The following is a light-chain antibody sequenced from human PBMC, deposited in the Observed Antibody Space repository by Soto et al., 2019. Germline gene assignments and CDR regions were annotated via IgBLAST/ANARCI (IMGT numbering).Light chain of an antibody. CDR1: RSDVGGYNY. CDR3: SSYTTSNTRQIV. V-gene: IGLV2-14*03. J-gene: IGLJ1*01. CDR2: DVS. Sequence: QSVVTLPASVSGSPGQSITVSCTGTRSDVGGYNYVSWYQHHPGKAPKLMIFDVSNRPSGVSNRFSGSKSGNTASLTISELQPEDEADYYCSSYTTSNTRQIVFGTGTKVTVL.